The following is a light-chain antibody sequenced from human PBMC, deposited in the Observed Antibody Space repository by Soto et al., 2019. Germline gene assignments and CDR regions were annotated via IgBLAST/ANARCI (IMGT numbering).Light chain of an antibody. CDR2: WAS. Sequence: DIVMTQSPDSLAVSLGERATINCKSNRTLFYPSNNKTYLAWYQQKAGQPPKLLIYWASMRESGVPDRFSGSGSGTDFTLTHRNLQAEDVAIFYCQQYYNTPYAFGQGTKVDIK. CDR3: QQYYNTPYA. V-gene: IGKV4-1*01. J-gene: IGKJ2*01. CDR1: RTLFYPSNNKTY.